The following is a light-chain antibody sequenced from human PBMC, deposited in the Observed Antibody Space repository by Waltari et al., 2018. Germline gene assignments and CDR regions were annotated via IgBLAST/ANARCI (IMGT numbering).Light chain of an antibody. CDR1: QSVTTN. CDR3: QQHNDWPPWT. V-gene: IGKV3-15*01. Sequence: EIVMTQSPASLSLSPGERVTLPCRASQSVTTNLAWYQQKPGQAPRLLIYGASTRAAGIPARFSGSGSGTEFTLTISGLQSEDFAFYYCQQHNDWPPWTFGQGTKVEIK. J-gene: IGKJ1*01. CDR2: GAS.